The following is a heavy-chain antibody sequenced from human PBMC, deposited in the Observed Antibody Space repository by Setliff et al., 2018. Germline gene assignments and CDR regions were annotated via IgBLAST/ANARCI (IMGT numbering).Heavy chain of an antibody. CDR1: GGSIGSYY. CDR2: IYIGGSA. V-gene: IGHV4-4*07. J-gene: IGHJ6*03. D-gene: IGHD6-19*01. Sequence: PSETLSLTCTVSGGSIGSYYWSWIRQPAGKGLEWIGHIYIGGSANYNPSLKSRVTMSIDTSKNQFSLKLNSVTAADMTVYYCAREQWLDPPGHYYMDVWAKGTTVTVSS. CDR3: AREQWLDPPGHYYMDV.